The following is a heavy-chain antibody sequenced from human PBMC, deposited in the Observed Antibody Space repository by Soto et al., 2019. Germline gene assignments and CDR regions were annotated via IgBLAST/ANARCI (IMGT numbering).Heavy chain of an antibody. J-gene: IGHJ6*02. V-gene: IGHV3-53*01. CDR2: IYSGGST. CDR3: ASSYYDILTGYYYYYYGMDV. D-gene: IGHD3-9*01. Sequence: GSLRLSCAASGFTVSSNYMSWVRQAPGKGLEWVSVIYSGGSTYYADSVKGRFTISRDNSKNTLYLQMNSLRAEDTAVYYCASSYYDILTGYYYYYYGMDVWGQGTTVTVSS. CDR1: GFTVSSNY.